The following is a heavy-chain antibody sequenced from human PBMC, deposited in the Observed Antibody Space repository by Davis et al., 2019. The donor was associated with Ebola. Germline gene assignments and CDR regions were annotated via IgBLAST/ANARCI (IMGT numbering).Heavy chain of an antibody. V-gene: IGHV4-39*07. CDR1: GGSISSSSYY. CDR2: IYYSGST. J-gene: IGHJ3*02. CDR3: ARTYYYESSGPLPFDI. D-gene: IGHD3-22*01. Sequence: MPGGSLRLSCTVSGGSISSSSYYWGWIRQPPGKGLEWIGSIYYSGSTYYNPSLKSRVTISVDTSKKQFSLKLSSVTAADTAVYYCARTYYYESSGPLPFDIWGQGTMVTVSS.